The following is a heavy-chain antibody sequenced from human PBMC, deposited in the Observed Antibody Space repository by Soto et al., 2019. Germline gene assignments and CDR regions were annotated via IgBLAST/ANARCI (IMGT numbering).Heavy chain of an antibody. CDR3: ARVNSGPYKGGYFHY. Sequence: PSETLFLTCTVSGGSISSNNYYWSWIRQHPGKGLEWIAYIYHSGSTYYNPSLKSRVTISVDTSMNQFSLKLSSVTAADTAVYYCARVNSGPYKGGYFHYWGPGTLVTVSS. J-gene: IGHJ4*02. CDR1: GGSISSNNYY. V-gene: IGHV4-31*03. D-gene: IGHD1-26*01. CDR2: IYHSGST.